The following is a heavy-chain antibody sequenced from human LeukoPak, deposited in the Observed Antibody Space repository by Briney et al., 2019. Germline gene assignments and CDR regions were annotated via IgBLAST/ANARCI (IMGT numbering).Heavy chain of an antibody. D-gene: IGHD6-19*01. CDR3: AKGTRKLYSSGWFNWFDP. CDR1: EFTFSYYS. Sequence: GSLRLSCAASEFTFSYYSMDWVRQAPGKGLEWVAFIRYDGSNKYYADSVKGRFTISRDNSKNTLYLQMNSLRAEDTAVYYCAKGTRKLYSSGWFNWFDPWGQGTLVTVSS. V-gene: IGHV3-30*02. J-gene: IGHJ5*02. CDR2: IRYDGSNK.